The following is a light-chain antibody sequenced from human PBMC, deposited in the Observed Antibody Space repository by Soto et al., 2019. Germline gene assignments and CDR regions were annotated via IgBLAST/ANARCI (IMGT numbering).Light chain of an antibody. CDR2: GAS. Sequence: EIVLTQSPATLSLSPGERSTLSCRASQSLSKSLVWYQQKPGQAPRLLIDGASNRATGIPARFSGSGSGTDFTLTISSQETEDLAVYFCQQRSSWPLTFGGGTKVEIK. V-gene: IGKV3-11*01. J-gene: IGKJ4*02. CDR1: QSLSKS. CDR3: QQRSSWPLT.